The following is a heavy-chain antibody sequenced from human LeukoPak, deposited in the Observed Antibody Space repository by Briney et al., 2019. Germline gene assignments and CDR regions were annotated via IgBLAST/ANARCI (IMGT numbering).Heavy chain of an antibody. J-gene: IGHJ6*02. Sequence: SETLSLTCAVYGVSFSGYYWSWIRQPPGKGLEWIGEINHSGSTNYNPSLKSRVTISVDTSKNQFSLKLSSVTAADTAVYYCARVPMDVWGQGTTVTVSS. V-gene: IGHV4-34*01. CDR3: ARVPMDV. CDR2: INHSGST. D-gene: IGHD4/OR15-4a*01. CDR1: GVSFSGYY.